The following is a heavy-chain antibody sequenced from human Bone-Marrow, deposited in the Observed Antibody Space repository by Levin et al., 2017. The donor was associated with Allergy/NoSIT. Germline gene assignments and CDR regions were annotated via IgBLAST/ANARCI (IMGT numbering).Heavy chain of an antibody. CDR1: GFTFGDHT. CDR3: TRNFHYGLDV. D-gene: IGHD1-14*01. Sequence: GGSLRLSCRASGFTFGDHTMSWVRQAPGRGLEWVGISRSKRNGGTTEYAPSVKGRFTISRDDSTSFAYLQMDSLKTGDTAVYYCTRNFHYGLDVWGQGTTVSVSS. CDR2: SRSKRNGGTT. V-gene: IGHV3-49*04. J-gene: IGHJ6*02.